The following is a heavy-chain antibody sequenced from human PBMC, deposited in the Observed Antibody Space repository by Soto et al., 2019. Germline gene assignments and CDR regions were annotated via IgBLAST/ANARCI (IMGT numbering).Heavy chain of an antibody. CDR3: AKDMGLEVYHYYVMDV. CDR2: ISGSGGST. D-gene: IGHD2-8*02. J-gene: IGHJ6*02. CDR1: GFTFSTYA. V-gene: IGHV3-23*01. Sequence: EAQLLESGGGLVQPGGSQRLSCAASGFTFSTYAMSWVRQAPGKGLEWVSSISGSGGSTYYADSVKGRFTNSRDNSKNTRYRQMKSLRAEDTAVFYCAKDMGLEVYHYYVMDVWGPGTPVTVSS.